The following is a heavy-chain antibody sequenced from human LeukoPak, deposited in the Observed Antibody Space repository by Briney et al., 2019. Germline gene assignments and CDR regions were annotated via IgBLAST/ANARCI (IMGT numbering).Heavy chain of an antibody. CDR1: GYSFTSYW. CDR2: IHPGDSDT. V-gene: IGHV5-51*01. Sequence: GESLKISCKGSGYSFTSYWIGWVRQMPGKGLEWMGIIHPGDSDTRYSPSFQGQVTISADKSISTAYLQWSSLKASDTAMYYCARRNYDFWSGYQSLSYYYYMDVWGKGTTVTVSS. CDR3: ARRNYDFWSGYQSLSYYYYMDV. J-gene: IGHJ6*03. D-gene: IGHD3-3*01.